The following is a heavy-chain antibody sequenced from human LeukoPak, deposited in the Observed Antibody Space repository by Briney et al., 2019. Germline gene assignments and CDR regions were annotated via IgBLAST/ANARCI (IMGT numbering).Heavy chain of an antibody. V-gene: IGHV4-61*02. CDR2: IYTSGST. J-gene: IGHJ4*02. CDR1: GGSISSGSYY. Sequence: SQTLSLTCTVSGGSISSGSYYWSWIRQPAGKGLEWIGRIYTSGSTNYNPSLKSRITISVDTSKNQFSLKLASVTAADTAVYYCARLNNGWWVDYWGQGTLVTVSS. CDR3: ARLNNGWWVDY. D-gene: IGHD6-19*01.